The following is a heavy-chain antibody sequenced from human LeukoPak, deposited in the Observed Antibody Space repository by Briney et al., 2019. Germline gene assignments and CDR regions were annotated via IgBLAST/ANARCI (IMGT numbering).Heavy chain of an antibody. CDR2: INHSGST. CDR1: GGSFSGYY. D-gene: IGHD5-24*01. CDR3: ARRQSGGYNFDY. V-gene: IGHV4-34*01. J-gene: IGHJ4*02. Sequence: SETLSLTCAVYGGSFSGYYWSWIRQPPGKGLEWIGEINHSGSTNYNPSLKSRVTISVDTSKNQFSLKLSSVTAADTAVYYCARRQSGGYNFDYWGQGTLVTVSS.